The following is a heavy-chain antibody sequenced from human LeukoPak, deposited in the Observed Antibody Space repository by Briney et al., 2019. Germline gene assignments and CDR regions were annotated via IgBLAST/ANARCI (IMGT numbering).Heavy chain of an antibody. J-gene: IGHJ4*02. D-gene: IGHD3-22*01. CDR3: ARDGDYYDSSPDY. CDR1: GFTFSDYG. V-gene: IGHV3-33*01. CDR2: IWYDGSNK. Sequence: PGGSLRLSCAASGFTFSDYGMHWVRQAPGKGLEWVAVIWYDGSNKYYADSVKGRFTISRDNSKNTLYLQMNSLRAEDTAVYYCARDGDYYDSSPDYWGQGTLVTVSS.